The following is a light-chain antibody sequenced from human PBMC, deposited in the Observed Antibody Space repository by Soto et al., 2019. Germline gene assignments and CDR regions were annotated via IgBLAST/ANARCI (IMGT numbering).Light chain of an antibody. CDR3: HQSYSTSWT. CDR1: QSISSS. Sequence: DVQMSQAPSSLSASVGDRVAITCRASQSISSSLNCYQWKPGKAPNLLIHAASSLQSGVPSRFSGSGSETDFTLTISSLQPEDFATYYCHQSYSTSWTFGQGTKVDIK. CDR2: AAS. V-gene: IGKV1-39*01. J-gene: IGKJ1*01.